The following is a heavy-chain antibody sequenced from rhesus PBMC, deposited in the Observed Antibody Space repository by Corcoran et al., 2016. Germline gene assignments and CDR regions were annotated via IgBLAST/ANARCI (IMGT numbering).Heavy chain of an antibody. V-gene: IGHV2S2*01. Sequence: QVTLKESGPALVKPTQTLTLTCTFSGFSPSTSGMRVSWIRQPPGKSLEWLASIDWDGDKYYRPSLKSRLTTSKDTSKNQVVLTMTNMDPVDTATYYGARGEGDYFDYWGQGVLVTVSS. CDR1: GFSPSTSGMR. CDR2: IDWDGDK. J-gene: IGHJ4*01. CDR3: ARGEGDYFDY.